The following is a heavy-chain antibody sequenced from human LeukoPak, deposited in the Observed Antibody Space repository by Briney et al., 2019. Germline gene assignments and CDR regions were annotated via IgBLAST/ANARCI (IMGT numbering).Heavy chain of an antibody. CDR1: GGSISRYY. CDR2: IYASGTT. J-gene: IGHJ4*02. Sequence: SETLSLTCTVSGGSISRYYWSWIRQPAGKGLEWIGRIYASGTTNYNPSLKSRVTMSVDTSKNQLSLKLSSVTAADTAVYYCARGIVDYGDYYWGQGTLVTVSS. V-gene: IGHV4-4*07. D-gene: IGHD4-17*01. CDR3: ARGIVDYGDYY.